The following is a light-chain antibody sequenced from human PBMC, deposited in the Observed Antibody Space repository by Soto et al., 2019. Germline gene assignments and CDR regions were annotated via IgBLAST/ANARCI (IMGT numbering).Light chain of an antibody. CDR2: AAT. J-gene: IGKJ4*01. V-gene: IGKV1-6*02. CDR1: QGIGND. Sequence: AIPMAQSPPSLSASVGDRVTITCRASQGIGNDVGWYQQKPGKAPKLLLYAATTLQSGVPSRFSGTRSGTDFTLTISCLPPEDFATYYCLQDHNYPLTFGGGTKVEI. CDR3: LQDHNYPLT.